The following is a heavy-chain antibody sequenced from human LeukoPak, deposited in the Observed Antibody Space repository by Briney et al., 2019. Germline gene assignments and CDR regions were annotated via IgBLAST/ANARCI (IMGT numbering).Heavy chain of an antibody. CDR2: IKQDGSEK. D-gene: IGHD3-22*01. J-gene: IGHJ3*02. Sequence: GALRLSCAASGFTFSSYWMSWVRQAPGKGLAWVANIKQDGSEKYYVDSVKGRFTISRDNAKNSLYLQMNSLRAEDTAVYYCAREGYYDSSGYCGFDIWGQGTMVTVSS. CDR1: GFTFSSYW. CDR3: AREGYYDSSGYCGFDI. V-gene: IGHV3-7*01.